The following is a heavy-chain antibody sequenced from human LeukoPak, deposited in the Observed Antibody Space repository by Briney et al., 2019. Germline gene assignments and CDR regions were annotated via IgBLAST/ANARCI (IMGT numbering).Heavy chain of an antibody. J-gene: IGHJ4*02. D-gene: IGHD6-13*01. CDR1: GLTFSGYS. CDR3: ARDAIAAAGT. V-gene: IGHV3-48*01. Sequence: GVSLRLSCAASGLTFSGYSMNWVRQAPGKGLEWVSYISSSSSTIYYADSVKGRFTISRDNAKNSLYLQMNSLRAEDTAVYYCARDAIAAAGTWGQGTLVTVSS. CDR2: ISSSSSTI.